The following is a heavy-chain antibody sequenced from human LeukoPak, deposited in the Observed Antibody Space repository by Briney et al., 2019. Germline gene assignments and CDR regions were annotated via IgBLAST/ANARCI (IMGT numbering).Heavy chain of an antibody. V-gene: IGHV3-23*01. CDR1: GFTFSSYA. J-gene: IGHJ1*01. Sequence: GGSLRLSCAASGFTFSSYAMSWVRQAPGKGLEWVSAISGSGGSTYYADSVKGRFTISRGNSKNTLYLQMNSLRAEDTAVYYCAKDGREVRGAIRGYFQHWGQGTLVTVSS. CDR2: ISGSGGST. CDR3: AKDGREVRGAIRGYFQH. D-gene: IGHD3-10*01.